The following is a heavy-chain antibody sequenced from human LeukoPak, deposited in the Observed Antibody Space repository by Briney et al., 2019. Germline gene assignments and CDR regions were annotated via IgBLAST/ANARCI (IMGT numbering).Heavy chain of an antibody. D-gene: IGHD6-13*01. CDR1: GFAVSSNY. CDR3: ARDLYSSSWYYYYGMDV. CDR2: IKQDGSEK. J-gene: IGHJ6*02. Sequence: GGSLRLSCTASGFAVSSNYMSWVRQAPGKGLEWVANIKQDGSEKYYVDSVKGRFTISRDNAKNSLYLQMNSLRAEGTAVYYCARDLYSSSWYYYYGMDVWGQGTTVTVSS. V-gene: IGHV3-7*05.